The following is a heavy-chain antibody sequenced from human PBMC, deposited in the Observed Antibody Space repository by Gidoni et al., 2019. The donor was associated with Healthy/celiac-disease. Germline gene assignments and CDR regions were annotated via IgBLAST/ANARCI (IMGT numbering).Heavy chain of an antibody. CDR3: ARVQHASTVTNDFDY. CDR1: GGSISSGGYY. V-gene: IGHV4-31*03. Sequence: QVQLQESGPGLVKPSQTLSLTCTVSGGSISSGGYYWSWIRQHPGKGLEWIGYIYYSGSTYYNPSLKSRVTISVDTSKNQFSLKLSSVTAADTAVYYCARVQHASTVTNDFDYWGQGTLVTVSS. J-gene: IGHJ4*02. D-gene: IGHD4-17*01. CDR2: IYYSGST.